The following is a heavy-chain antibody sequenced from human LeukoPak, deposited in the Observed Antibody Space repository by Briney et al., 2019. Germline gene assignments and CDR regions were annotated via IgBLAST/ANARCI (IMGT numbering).Heavy chain of an antibody. CDR2: VYISGST. D-gene: IGHD3-3*01. Sequence: PSETLSLTCTVSGSSISGYYWSWIRQPAGKGLEWIGRVYISGSTDYNPSLRSRVTMSVDLSKKQVSLKLNSVTAADTAVYYCARDGVAGSASDYWAREPWSPSPQ. V-gene: IGHV4-4*07. CDR1: GSSISGYY. CDR3: ARDGVAGSASDY. J-gene: IGHJ4*02.